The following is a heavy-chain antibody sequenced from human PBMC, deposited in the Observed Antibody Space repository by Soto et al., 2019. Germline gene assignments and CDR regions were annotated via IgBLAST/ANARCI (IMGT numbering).Heavy chain of an antibody. V-gene: IGHV4-34*12. J-gene: IGHJ4*02. Sequence: SETLSLTCEVSGGSFSRYYWSWIRQPPGKGLEWIGEVFDGVSTIYNPSLQSRVTISIDTSKNQFSLELTSVTAADSAVYYCARPHYESNTFYSYFDSWGQGTLVTVSS. CDR1: GGSFSRYY. D-gene: IGHD3-22*01. CDR2: VFDGVST. CDR3: ARPHYESNTFYSYFDS.